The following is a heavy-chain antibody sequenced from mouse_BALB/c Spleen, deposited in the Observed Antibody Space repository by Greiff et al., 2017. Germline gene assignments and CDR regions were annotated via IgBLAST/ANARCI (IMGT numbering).Heavy chain of an antibody. Sequence: DVKLVESGGGLVKPGGSLKLSCAASGFTFSSYTMSWVRQTPEKRLEWVATISSGGGNTYYPDSVKGRFTISRDNAKNNLYLQMSSLRSEDTALYYCAQLGPFAYWGQGTLVTVSA. CDR2: ISSGGGNT. J-gene: IGHJ3*01. CDR1: GFTFSSYT. CDR3: AQLGPFAY. D-gene: IGHD4-1*02. V-gene: IGHV5-9*03.